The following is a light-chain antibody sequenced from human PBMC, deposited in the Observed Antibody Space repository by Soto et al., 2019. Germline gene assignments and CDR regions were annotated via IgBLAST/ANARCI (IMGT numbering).Light chain of an antibody. CDR2: GTS. CDR3: QQYGTTPWT. J-gene: IGKJ1*01. V-gene: IGKV3-20*01. CDR1: QSVSSSY. Sequence: EIVLTQSPGTLSLSPGERATLSCRASQSVSSSYLAWYQHKPGQAPRLLISGTSSRATGIPDRFSGSGAGTDFTLTIRRMAPEDFAVYYCQQYGTTPWTFGQATKVDI.